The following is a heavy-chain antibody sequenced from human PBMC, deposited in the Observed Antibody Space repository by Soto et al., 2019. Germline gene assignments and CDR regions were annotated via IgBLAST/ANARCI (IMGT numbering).Heavy chain of an antibody. J-gene: IGHJ5*02. Sequence: QVQLVQSGAEVKKPGASVKVSCKASGYIFITYGVSWVRQAPGQGLEWMGWISANNGDTKYAQKLQGRVTMTTDTSTSTAYMELRSLISGDTAVYYCARSPSDIVVTGSWFDPWGHGTLVIVSS. CDR3: ARSPSDIVVTGSWFDP. CDR2: ISANNGDT. V-gene: IGHV1-18*04. CDR1: GYIFITYG. D-gene: IGHD5-12*01.